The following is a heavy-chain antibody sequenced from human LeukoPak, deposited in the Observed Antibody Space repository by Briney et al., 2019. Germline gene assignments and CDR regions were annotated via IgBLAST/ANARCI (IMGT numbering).Heavy chain of an antibody. CDR1: SGSISSYY. D-gene: IGHD1-26*01. V-gene: IGHV4-59*08. CDR2: IYYTGST. J-gene: IGHJ5*02. Sequence: SETLSLTCTVSSGSISSYYWSWIRQPPGKGLEWIGYIYYTGSTNYDPSLKSRVTISVDTSKNQFSLNLSSVTAADTAVYYCARHGPYLGRLGWFDPWGQGTLVTVSS. CDR3: ARHGPYLGRLGWFDP.